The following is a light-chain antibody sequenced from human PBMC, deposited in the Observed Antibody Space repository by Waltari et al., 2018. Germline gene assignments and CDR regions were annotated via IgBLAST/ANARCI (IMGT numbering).Light chain of an antibody. CDR3: CSYAGSSTLV. J-gene: IGLJ3*02. Sequence: QSALTQPRSVSGSPGPSVTIPCPGTSLDVGAYNYFSWYQQHPARAPKLMIYDVSERPSGVSARFSGSKSGNTATLTISGLQADDGADYYCCSYAGSSTLVFGGGTTLTVV. CDR2: DVS. CDR1: SLDVGAYNY. V-gene: IGLV2-11*01.